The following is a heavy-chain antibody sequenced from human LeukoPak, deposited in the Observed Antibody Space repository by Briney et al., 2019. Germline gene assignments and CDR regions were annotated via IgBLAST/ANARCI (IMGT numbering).Heavy chain of an antibody. Sequence: GGSLRLSCAASGFTFSDYYMSWMRQAPGKGLEWVSYISSSGSTIYYADSVKGRFTISRDNAKNSLYLHMNSLRAEDTAVYYCARGRRWATVTTSGEGAEYFQHWGQGTLVTVSS. CDR2: ISSSGSTI. V-gene: IGHV3-11*01. CDR1: GFTFSDYY. J-gene: IGHJ1*01. CDR3: ARGRRWATVTTSGEGAEYFQH. D-gene: IGHD4-17*01.